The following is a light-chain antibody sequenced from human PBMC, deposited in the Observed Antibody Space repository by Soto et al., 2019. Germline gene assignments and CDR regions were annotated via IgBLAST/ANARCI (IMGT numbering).Light chain of an antibody. J-gene: IGKJ3*01. V-gene: IGKV2-28*01. CDR2: LGS. CDR3: IQPLQTPIT. CDR1: QSLLHRNGYNY. Sequence: DIVLTQSPLSLSVTPGESASISCRSTQSLLHRNGYNYVDWYVQKPGQPPQLVVFLGSRRPSGGPERFSGSGSGTDFTLKISRVEAEDVGVYYCIQPLQTPITIGPGTRVDLK.